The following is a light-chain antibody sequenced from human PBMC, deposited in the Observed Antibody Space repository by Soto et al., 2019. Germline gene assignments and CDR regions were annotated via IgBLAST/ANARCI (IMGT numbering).Light chain of an antibody. CDR1: SSDVGVYNY. V-gene: IGLV2-14*01. J-gene: IGLJ3*02. CDR3: SSYTRSSTLWV. CDR2: EVT. Sequence: QSALTQPASVSGSPGQSITISCTGTSSDVGVYNYVSWYQQLPGKAPKLMIYEVTNRPSGVSNRFSGSKSGNTASLTISGLQAEDEANYYCSSYTRSSTLWVFGGGTKVTVL.